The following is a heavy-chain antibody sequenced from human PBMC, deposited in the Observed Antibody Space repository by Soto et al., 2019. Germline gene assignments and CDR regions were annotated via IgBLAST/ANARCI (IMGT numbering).Heavy chain of an antibody. D-gene: IGHD2-15*01. V-gene: IGHV1-2*02. Sequence: ASVKVSCKASGHTFTGYYMHWVRQAPGQGLEWMGWINPNSGGTNYAQKFQGRVTMTRDTSISTAYMELSRLRSDDTAVYYCARSGGSVNYYGMDVWGQGTTVTVSS. CDR1: GHTFTGYY. CDR3: ARSGGSVNYYGMDV. CDR2: INPNSGGT. J-gene: IGHJ6*02.